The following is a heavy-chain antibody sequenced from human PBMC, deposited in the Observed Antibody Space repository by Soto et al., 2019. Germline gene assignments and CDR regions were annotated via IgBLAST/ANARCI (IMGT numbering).Heavy chain of an antibody. D-gene: IGHD6-19*01. CDR3: AKDIREYSSGWTYFDY. J-gene: IGHJ4*01. Sequence: DVQLVESGGGLVQPGRSLKLSCAASGFTFHDYAMHWVRQGQGKGLEWVSGITWNSGSIDYADSVKGRFTISRDNAKNSLYLQMNSLRPEDTALYYCAKDIREYSSGWTYFDYWGHGTLVTVSS. V-gene: IGHV3-9*01. CDR2: ITWNSGSI. CDR1: GFTFHDYA.